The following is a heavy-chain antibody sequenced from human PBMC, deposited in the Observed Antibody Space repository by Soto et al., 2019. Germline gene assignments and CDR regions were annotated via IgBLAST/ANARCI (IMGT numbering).Heavy chain of an antibody. CDR2: ISAYNGNT. CDR1: GYTFTGYG. Sequence: APVKVSCKASGYTFTGYGISWLRQAPGQGLEWMGWISAYNGNTNYAQKLQGRVTMTTDTSTSTAYMELRSLRSDDTAVYYCARDLVDYGDPHNDAFDIWGQGTMVTVSS. CDR3: ARDLVDYGDPHNDAFDI. J-gene: IGHJ3*02. D-gene: IGHD4-17*01. V-gene: IGHV1-18*01.